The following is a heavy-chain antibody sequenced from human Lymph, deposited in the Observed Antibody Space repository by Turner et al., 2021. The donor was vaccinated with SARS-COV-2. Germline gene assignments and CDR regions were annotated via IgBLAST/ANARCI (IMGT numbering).Heavy chain of an antibody. CDR2: ISYEGSNK. V-gene: IGHV3-30-3*01. D-gene: IGHD5-12*01. J-gene: IGHJ4*02. CDR1: GFTFSSYA. Sequence: HVQLVESGGGVVQPGRSLRLSCAASGFTFSSYAMHWVRQAPGKGLEWVAVISYEGSNKYYADSVKGRFTISRDNSKNTLYLQMNSLRAEDTAVYYCARDSGYEHYYFDYWGQGTLVTVSS. CDR3: ARDSGYEHYYFDY.